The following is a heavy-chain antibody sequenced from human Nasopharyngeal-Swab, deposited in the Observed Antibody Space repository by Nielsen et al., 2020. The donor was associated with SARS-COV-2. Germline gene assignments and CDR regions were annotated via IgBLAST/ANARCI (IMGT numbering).Heavy chain of an antibody. Sequence: SVKVSCNASGGTFSSYAISLVRQAPGQGLEWMGGIIPIFGTADYAQKFQDRVTITADESTSTAYMELSSLRSEDTAVYYCARSGYSNSDIDYWGQGTLATVSS. CDR1: GGTFSSYA. V-gene: IGHV1-69*13. J-gene: IGHJ4*02. CDR2: IIPIFGTA. CDR3: ARSGYSNSDIDY. D-gene: IGHD6-6*01.